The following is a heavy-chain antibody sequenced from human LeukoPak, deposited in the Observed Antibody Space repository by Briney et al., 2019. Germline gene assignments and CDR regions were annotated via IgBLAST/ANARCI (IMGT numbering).Heavy chain of an antibody. CDR2: LRGNGDT. V-gene: IGHV3-23*01. CDR1: GFTFSSYA. J-gene: IGHJ4*02. D-gene: IGHD1-1*01. Sequence: PGGSLRLSCAASGFTFSSYAMSWVREAPGRGLEWVSSLRGNGDTFYADSVKGRFTLSRDDSRNTVYLQLNNLRVEDTAVYYCAKASCVSNADAVLWGQGTVVTVSS. CDR3: AKASCVSNADAVL.